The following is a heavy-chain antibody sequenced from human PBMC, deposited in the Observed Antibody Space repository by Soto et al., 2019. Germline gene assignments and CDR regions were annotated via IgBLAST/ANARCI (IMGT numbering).Heavy chain of an antibody. CDR2: MNPRSGGT. Sequence: GSVKVSFKASGYPFTNYYMHLVRQAPGQGLEWMGWMNPRSGGTKYAQAFQDRVTMTRDASISTAYMEVTSLRHGDTALYFCARSDDSTPYPLDLWGPGTMVTVSS. J-gene: IGHJ5*02. V-gene: IGHV1-2*02. CDR3: ARSDDSTPYPLDL. D-gene: IGHD2-15*01. CDR1: GYPFTNYY.